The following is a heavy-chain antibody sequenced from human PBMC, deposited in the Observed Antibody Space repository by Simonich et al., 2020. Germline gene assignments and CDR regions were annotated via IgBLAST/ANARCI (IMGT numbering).Heavy chain of an antibody. Sequence: QVQLVQSGAEVKKPGASVKGSCKASGYTFTSYGISWVRKAPGQGLEWMGRCSATKGNTNYEQKLPASVTMTPDTSTSTAYMELRSLSTDDTAVYYCARASRGTWWYYYFDYWGQGTLVTVSS. CDR3: ARASRGTWWYYYFDY. CDR2: CSATKGNT. CDR1: GYTFTSYG. D-gene: IGHD2-15*01. J-gene: IGHJ4*02. V-gene: IGHV1-18*01.